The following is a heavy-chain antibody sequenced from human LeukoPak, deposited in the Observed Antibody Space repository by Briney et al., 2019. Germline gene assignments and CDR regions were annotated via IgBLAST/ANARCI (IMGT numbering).Heavy chain of an antibody. J-gene: IGHJ4*02. D-gene: IGHD5-18*01. Sequence: LGESLKISCKGSGYSFTSYWIGWVRQMPGKGLERMGIIYPGDSETRYSPSLQGQVTISADRSITTAFLQWGSLKASDSAMYYCVRFVDTAIVDRSYLDNWGQGTLVTVSS. CDR1: GYSFTSYW. CDR3: VRFVDTAIVDRSYLDN. CDR2: IYPGDSET. V-gene: IGHV5-51*01.